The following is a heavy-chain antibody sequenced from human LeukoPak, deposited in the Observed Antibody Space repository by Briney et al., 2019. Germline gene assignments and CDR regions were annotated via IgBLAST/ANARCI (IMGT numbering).Heavy chain of an antibody. Sequence: GGSLRLSCAASGFTFSSYAMSWVRQAPGKGLEWVSAISGSGGSTYYADSVKGRFTISRDNSKNTLYLQMNSLRPEDTAVYYCAKALRLRYFDWLQTPLDYWGQGTLVTVSS. V-gene: IGHV3-23*01. CDR3: AKALRLRYFDWLQTPLDY. D-gene: IGHD3-9*01. CDR2: ISGSGGST. CDR1: GFTFSSYA. J-gene: IGHJ4*02.